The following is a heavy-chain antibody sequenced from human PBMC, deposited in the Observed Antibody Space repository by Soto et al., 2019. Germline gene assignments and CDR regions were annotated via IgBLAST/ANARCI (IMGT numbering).Heavy chain of an antibody. CDR2: IKKDESDK. CDR1: GVIFNNYG. J-gene: IGHJ4*02. D-gene: IGHD2-21*02. CDR3: ARVTGDRFDY. V-gene: IGHV3-7*01. Sequence: GGSLRLSSVASGVIFNNYGMGWLRQAPGKGLEWVATIKKDESDKYYVDSVKGRFTISRDSSKNTLYLQMNSLRAEDTALYFCARVTGDRFDYWGQGTLVTVSS.